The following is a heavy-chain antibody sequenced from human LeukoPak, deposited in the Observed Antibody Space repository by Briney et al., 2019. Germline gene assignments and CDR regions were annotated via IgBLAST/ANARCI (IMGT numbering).Heavy chain of an antibody. CDR1: GFTFRNYA. Sequence: GGSLRLSCAASGFTFRNYALSWVRQAPGKGLEWVSVMTGSGNNILYADSVKGRFTISRDNSKSTVYLQMDNLRANDTAVYYCAKSYDYVGGRFDSWGQGTLVTVSS. CDR3: AKSYDYVGGRFDS. CDR2: MTGSGNNI. D-gene: IGHD3-16*01. J-gene: IGHJ4*02. V-gene: IGHV3-23*01.